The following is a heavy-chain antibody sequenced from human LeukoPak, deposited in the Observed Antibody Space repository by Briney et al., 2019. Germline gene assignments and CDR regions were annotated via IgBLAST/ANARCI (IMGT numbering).Heavy chain of an antibody. J-gene: IGHJ4*02. Sequence: GGSLRLSCAASGFTFSSYAMSWVRQAPGKGLEWVSAISGSGGSTYYADSVKGRFTISRDNSKNTLYLQMNSLRPEDTAVYYCAKGNQDYDFWSGYWAFDYWGQGTLVTVSS. D-gene: IGHD3-3*01. CDR2: ISGSGGST. V-gene: IGHV3-23*01. CDR3: AKGNQDYDFWSGYWAFDY. CDR1: GFTFSSYA.